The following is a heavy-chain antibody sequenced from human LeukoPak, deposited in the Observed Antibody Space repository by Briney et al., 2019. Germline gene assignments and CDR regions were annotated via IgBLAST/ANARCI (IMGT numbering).Heavy chain of an antibody. D-gene: IGHD6-13*01. V-gene: IGHV5-51*01. CDR1: GYNFTAYW. J-gene: IGHJ6*03. CDR3: ARLLAAAGTAYYYYMDV. CDR2: IYPGDFDS. Sequence: GESLKISCRGSGYNFTAYWIAWVRQMPGKGLEWMGIIYPGDFDSRYSPSFKGQVTISADRSISTAYLHWSRLKASDTAMYYCARLLAAAGTAYYYYMDVWGKGTTVTVSS.